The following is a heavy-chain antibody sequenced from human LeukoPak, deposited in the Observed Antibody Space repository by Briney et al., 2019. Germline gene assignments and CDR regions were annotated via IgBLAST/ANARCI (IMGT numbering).Heavy chain of an antibody. V-gene: IGHV3-23*01. CDR2: MSGSGSST. J-gene: IGHJ4*02. CDR1: GFTFKTYA. D-gene: IGHD6-19*01. CDR3: AKDAQGLVRGGIYFDF. Sequence: GGSLRLSCAASGFTFKTYAMNWVRQVPGKGPEWVSSMSGSGSSTDYADSVKGRFTISRDNSKNTLYLQMNSLGAEDTALYYCAKDAQGLVRGGIYFDFWGQGSLVTVSS.